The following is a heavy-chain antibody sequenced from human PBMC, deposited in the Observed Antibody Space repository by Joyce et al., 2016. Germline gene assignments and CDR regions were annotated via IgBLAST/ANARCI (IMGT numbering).Heavy chain of an antibody. J-gene: IGHJ4*02. V-gene: IGHV3-7*04. CDR3: AREFKWNWDF. CDR1: GFTFSSHW. Sequence: EVQLVESGGGLVQPGGSPRLSCAASGFTFSSHWMRWVRQAQGKGLEWVANINTDGSKNNYADSVKGRFIISRDNAKNSLYVQMHSLRAEDTAVYYCAREFKWNWDFWGQGTLVTVSS. D-gene: IGHD1-1*01. CDR2: INTDGSKN.